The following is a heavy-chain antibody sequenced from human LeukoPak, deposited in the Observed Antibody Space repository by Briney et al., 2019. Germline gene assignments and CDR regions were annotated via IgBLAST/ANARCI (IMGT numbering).Heavy chain of an antibody. J-gene: IGHJ4*02. D-gene: IGHD4-17*01. V-gene: IGHV4-4*02. CDR1: GGSISSGNW. CDR2: IYHSGST. Sequence: PSETLSLTCAVSGGSISSGNWWSWVRQPPGKGLEWIGEIYHSGSTNYNPSLKSRVTISVDKSKNQFSLKLSSVTAADTAVYYCARDLHDYGDYVLDYWGQGTLVTVSS. CDR3: ARDLHDYGDYVLDY.